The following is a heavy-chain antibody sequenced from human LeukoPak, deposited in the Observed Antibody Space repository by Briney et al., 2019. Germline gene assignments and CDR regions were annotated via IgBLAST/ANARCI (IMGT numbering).Heavy chain of an antibody. D-gene: IGHD2-21*02. CDR1: GFTVSSNY. J-gene: IGHJ3*02. CDR3: ARVGYPTQRRVLSAVTVPTAGAFDI. Sequence: GSLRLSCAASGFTVSSNYMSWIRQSPGKGLEWIGEINHSGSTTYSPSLKSRVTISVDKSKNQFSLRLSSVTAADTAIYYCARVGYPTQRRVLSAVTVPTAGAFDIWGQGTLVTVSS. CDR2: INHSGST. V-gene: IGHV4-34*01.